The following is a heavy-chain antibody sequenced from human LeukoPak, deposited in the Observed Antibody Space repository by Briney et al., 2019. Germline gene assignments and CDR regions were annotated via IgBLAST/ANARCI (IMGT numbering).Heavy chain of an antibody. Sequence: ASVKVSCKASGYTFTSYDINWVRQATGQGLEWMGWMNPNSGNTGYAQKFQGRVTMTRNTSISTAYMELSSLRSEDTAVYYCARGPVYDFWSGYYYYYGMDVWGQGATVTVSS. CDR2: MNPNSGNT. CDR3: ARGPVYDFWSGYYYYYGMDV. CDR1: GYTFTSYD. V-gene: IGHV1-8*01. D-gene: IGHD3-3*01. J-gene: IGHJ6*02.